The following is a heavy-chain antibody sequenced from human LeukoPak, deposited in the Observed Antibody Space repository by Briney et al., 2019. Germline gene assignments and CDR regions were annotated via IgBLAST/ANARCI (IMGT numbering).Heavy chain of an antibody. CDR2: INPNSGGT. D-gene: IGHD2-21*01. CDR1: GYTFAGYY. V-gene: IGHV1-2*06. CDR3: NCEGDAFDI. Sequence: ASVKVSCKASGYTFAGYYMHWVRQVPGQGLEWMGRINPNSGGTNYAQKFQGRVTMTRDTSISTAYMELSRLRSDDTAVYYCNCEGDAFDIWGQGTMVTVSS. J-gene: IGHJ3*02.